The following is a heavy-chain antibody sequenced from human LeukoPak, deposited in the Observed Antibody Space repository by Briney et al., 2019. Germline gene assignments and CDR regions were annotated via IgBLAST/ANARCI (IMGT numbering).Heavy chain of an antibody. D-gene: IGHD6-19*01. Sequence: GGSLRLSCAASGFTFSSYAMSWVRQAPGKGLEWVSAVSAGGDNTYYAESVKGRFTISRDNSKNTVYLQMTSVTAEGTARYYRAKKRTPVAGTNYFDYWGQGILVTVSS. V-gene: IGHV3-23*01. CDR3: AKKRTPVAGTNYFDY. J-gene: IGHJ4*02. CDR1: GFTFSSYA. CDR2: VSAGGDNT.